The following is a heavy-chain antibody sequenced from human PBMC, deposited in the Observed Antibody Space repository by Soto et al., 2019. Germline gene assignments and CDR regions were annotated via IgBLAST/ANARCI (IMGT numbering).Heavy chain of an antibody. Sequence: SETLSLTCAVSGFSISSGYYWGWIRQPPGKGLEWIGSIYRSGSTYFNPSLKSPVTISVDTSKNQFSLNLSSVTAADTAVYYCARVRGNWDYNYFDYWGQGTLVTVSS. CDR1: GFSISSGYY. J-gene: IGHJ4*02. V-gene: IGHV4-38-2*01. CDR3: ARVRGNWDYNYFDY. CDR2: IYRSGST. D-gene: IGHD1-7*01.